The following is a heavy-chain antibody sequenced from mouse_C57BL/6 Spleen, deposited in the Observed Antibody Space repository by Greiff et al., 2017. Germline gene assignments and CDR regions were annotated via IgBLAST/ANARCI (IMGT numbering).Heavy chain of an antibody. D-gene: IGHD1-1*01. CDR1: GYTFTSYW. V-gene: IGHV1-52*01. CDR3: ARGDYYGSSYSWFAY. J-gene: IGHJ3*01. CDR2: IDPSDSET. Sequence: QVQLQQPGAELVRPGSSVKLSCKASGYTFTSYWMHWVKQRPIQGLEWIVNIDPSDSETHYNQKFKDKATLTVDKSSSTAYMHLSSLTSEDSAVYYCARGDYYGSSYSWFAYWGQGTLVTVSA.